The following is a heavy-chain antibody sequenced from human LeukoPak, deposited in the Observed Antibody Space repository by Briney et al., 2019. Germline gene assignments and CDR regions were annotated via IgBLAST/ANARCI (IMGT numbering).Heavy chain of an antibody. V-gene: IGHV3-23*01. Sequence: GGSLRLSCTASGFPFGDYAMSWFRQAPGKGLKWVSYISSSGSTIYYADSVKGRFTISRDNSKNTLYLQMNSLRVEDTAVYYCAKGFGYSSPPVGYWGQGTLVTVSS. CDR2: ISSSGSTI. D-gene: IGHD6-13*01. J-gene: IGHJ4*02. CDR3: AKGFGYSSPPVGY. CDR1: GFPFGDYA.